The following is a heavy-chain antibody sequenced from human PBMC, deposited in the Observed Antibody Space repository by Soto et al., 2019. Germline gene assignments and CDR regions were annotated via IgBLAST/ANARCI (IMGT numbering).Heavy chain of an antibody. V-gene: IGHV3-23*01. CDR2: ISGSGGST. D-gene: IGHD6-19*01. J-gene: IGHJ6*02. CDR1: GFTFSSYA. Sequence: GGSLRLSCAASGFTFSSYARSWVRQAPGKGLEWVSAISGSGGSTYYADSVKGRFTISRDNSKNTLYLQMNSLRAEDTAVYYCAKDLESSGWYYSPRNYYGMDVWGQGTTVTVSS. CDR3: AKDLESSGWYYSPRNYYGMDV.